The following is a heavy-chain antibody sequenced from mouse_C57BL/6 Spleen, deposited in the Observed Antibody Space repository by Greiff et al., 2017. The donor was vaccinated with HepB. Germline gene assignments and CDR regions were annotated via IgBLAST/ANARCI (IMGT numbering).Heavy chain of an antibody. CDR1: GYAFSSYW. CDR2: IYPGDGDT. CDR3: VRPAYGNYVDY. V-gene: IGHV1-80*01. D-gene: IGHD2-1*01. J-gene: IGHJ2*01. Sequence: VQLQQSGAELVKPGASVKISCKASGYAFSSYWMNWVKQRPGKGLEWIGQIYPGDGDTNYNGKFKGKATLTADKSSSTAYMQLSSLTSEDSAVYFCVRPAYGNYVDYWGQGTTLTVSS.